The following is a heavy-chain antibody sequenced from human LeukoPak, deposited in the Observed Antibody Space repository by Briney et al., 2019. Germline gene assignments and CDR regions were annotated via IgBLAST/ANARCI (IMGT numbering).Heavy chain of an antibody. CDR1: GYTFTSYG. V-gene: IGHV1-18*01. Sequence: ASVKVSCKASGYTFTSYGISWVRQAPGQGLEWMGWISAYNGNTNYAQKLQGRVTMTTDTSTSTAYMELRSLRSDDTAVYYCARDPLSVLWFGELLDPQHWGIPKNYYYYGMDVWGQGTTVTVSS. CDR3: ARDPLSVLWFGELLDPQHWGIPKNYYYYGMDV. J-gene: IGHJ6*02. CDR2: ISAYNGNT. D-gene: IGHD3-10*01.